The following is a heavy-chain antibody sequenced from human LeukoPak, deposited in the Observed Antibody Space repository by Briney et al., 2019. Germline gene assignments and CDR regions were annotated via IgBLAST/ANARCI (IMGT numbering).Heavy chain of an antibody. CDR2: IKQDGSEK. J-gene: IGHJ4*02. CDR3: AREFERVHYYDSSGYYDY. V-gene: IGHV3-7*01. CDR1: GFTFSSYW. Sequence: GGSLRLSCAASGFTFSSYWMSWVRQAPGKGLEWVANIKQDGSEKYYVDSVKGRFTISRDNAKNSLYLQMNSLRAEDTAVYYCAREFERVHYYDSSGYYDYWGQGTLVTVSS. D-gene: IGHD3-22*01.